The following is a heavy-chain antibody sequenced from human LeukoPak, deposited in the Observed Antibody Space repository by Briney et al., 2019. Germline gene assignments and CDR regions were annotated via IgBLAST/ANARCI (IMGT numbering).Heavy chain of an antibody. V-gene: IGHV3-7*01. Sequence: GGSLRLSCAVSGFTVSRNYMSWVRQAPGKGLEWVANIKQDGSEKYYVDSVEGRFTVSRDSTKNSLYLQMNSLRAEDTAVYYCTMIEWERWRGWGQGTLVTVSS. J-gene: IGHJ4*02. CDR2: IKQDGSEK. CDR3: TMIEWERWRG. CDR1: GFTVSRNY. D-gene: IGHD1-26*01.